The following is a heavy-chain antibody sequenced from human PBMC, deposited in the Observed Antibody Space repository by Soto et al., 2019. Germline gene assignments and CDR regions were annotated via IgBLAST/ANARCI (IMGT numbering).Heavy chain of an antibody. D-gene: IGHD3-22*01. CDR1: GYTFTSYG. CDR2: ISAYNGNT. J-gene: IGHJ3*01. CDR3: ARDYYDSSVPALPHDAFDL. V-gene: IGHV1-18*01. Sequence: ASVKVSCMASGYTFTSYGIIWVRLAPGQGLERMRWISAYNGNTNYAQKLQGRVTMTTDTSTSTAYMELRSLISDDTAVYYCARDYYDSSVPALPHDAFDLWGQGTMVTVS.